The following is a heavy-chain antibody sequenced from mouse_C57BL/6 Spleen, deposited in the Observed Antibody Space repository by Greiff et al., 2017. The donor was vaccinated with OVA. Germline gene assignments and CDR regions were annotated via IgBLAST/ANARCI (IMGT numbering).Heavy chain of an antibody. CDR3: VYDYDDGLAY. Sequence: QVQLQQSGAELVKPGASVKLSCKASGYTFTSYWMHWVKQRPGQGLEWIGMIHPNSGSTNYNEKFKSKATLTVDKSSSTAYMQLSSLTSEDSAVYYCVYDYDDGLAYWGQGTLVTVSA. CDR2: IHPNSGST. V-gene: IGHV1-64*01. CDR1: GYTFTSYW. J-gene: IGHJ3*01. D-gene: IGHD2-4*01.